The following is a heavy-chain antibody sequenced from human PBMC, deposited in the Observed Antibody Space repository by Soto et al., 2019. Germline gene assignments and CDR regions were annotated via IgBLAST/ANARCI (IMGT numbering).Heavy chain of an antibody. CDR3: ASWKVNKTSGAFDI. CDR2: IYYSVIN. Sequence: PSGTLSLTCTFSVFSIISYDWSGILQPPGKGLEWIVYIYYSVINNYNPSLKSRVTISVDTSKNQFSLKLSSVTAAETDVYYCASWKVNKTSGAFDIWGQGKMVTVSS. CDR1: VFSIISYD. V-gene: IGHV4-59*01. D-gene: IGHD1-1*01. J-gene: IGHJ3*02.